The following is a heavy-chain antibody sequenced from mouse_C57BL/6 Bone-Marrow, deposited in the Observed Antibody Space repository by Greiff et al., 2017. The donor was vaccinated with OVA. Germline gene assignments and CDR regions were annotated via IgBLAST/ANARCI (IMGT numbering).Heavy chain of an antibody. V-gene: IGHV1-15*01. CDR2: IDPETGGT. CDR1: GYTFTDYA. CDR3: TRGYSNYYAMDY. Sequence: LKESGAELVRPGASVTLSCKASGYTFTDYAMHWVKQTPVHGLEWIGAIDPETGGTAYNQKFKGKAILTADKSSSTAYMELRSLTSEDSAVYYCTRGYSNYYAMDYWGQGTSVTVSS. J-gene: IGHJ4*01. D-gene: IGHD2-5*01.